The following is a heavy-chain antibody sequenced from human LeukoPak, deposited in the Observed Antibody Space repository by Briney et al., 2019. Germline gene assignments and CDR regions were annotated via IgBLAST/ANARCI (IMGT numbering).Heavy chain of an antibody. J-gene: IGHJ5*02. Sequence: SETLSLTCTVSGGSISSYYWSWIRQPPGKGLEWIGYIYYSGSTNYNPSLESRVTISVDTSKNQFSLKLSSVTAADTAVYYCAREGYGDYVNWFDPWGQGTLVTVSS. CDR1: GGSISSYY. D-gene: IGHD4-17*01. CDR3: AREGYGDYVNWFDP. CDR2: IYYSGST. V-gene: IGHV4-59*01.